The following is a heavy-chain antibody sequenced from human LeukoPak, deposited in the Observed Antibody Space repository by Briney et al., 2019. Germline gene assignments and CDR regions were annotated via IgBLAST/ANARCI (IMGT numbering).Heavy chain of an antibody. CDR1: GYTFTSYG. V-gene: IGHV1-69*05. CDR2: IIPIFGTA. CDR3: ARERYRYCSGGSCYLPGY. D-gene: IGHD2-15*01. Sequence: GASVKVSCKASGYTFTSYGISWVRQAPGQGLEWMGRIIPIFGTANYAQKFQGRVTITTDESTSTAYMELSSLRSEDTAVYYCARERYRYCSGGSCYLPGYWGQGTLVTVSS. J-gene: IGHJ4*02.